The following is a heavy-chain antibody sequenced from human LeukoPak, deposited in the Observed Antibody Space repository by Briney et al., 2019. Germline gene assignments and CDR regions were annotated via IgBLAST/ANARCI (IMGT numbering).Heavy chain of an antibody. Sequence: GGSLRLSCAASGFTFSSYAMSWVRQAPGKGLEWVSAISGSGGSTYYADSVKGRFTISRDNSKNTLHLQMNSLRAEDTAVYYCAKAHYYDSSGYYRNYYYYGMDVWGQGTTVTVSS. CDR2: ISGSGGST. D-gene: IGHD3-22*01. CDR3: AKAHYYDSSGYYRNYYYYGMDV. CDR1: GFTFSSYA. J-gene: IGHJ6*02. V-gene: IGHV3-23*01.